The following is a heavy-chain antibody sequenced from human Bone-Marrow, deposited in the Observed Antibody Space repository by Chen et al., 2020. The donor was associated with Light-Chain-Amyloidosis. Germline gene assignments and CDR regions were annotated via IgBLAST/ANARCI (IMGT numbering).Heavy chain of an antibody. D-gene: IGHD1-1*01. CDR2: ISSNSGSI. Sequence: EVQLVESGGGLVQPGRSLRLSCAASGFTFNDYAMYWVGQGPGKGLEWVSGISSNSGSIGYADSVKGRFSISRDNAKNYLHLQMNSLRPEDTALYYCVKSLIPSRYLYHYYMDVWGKGTTVIVSS. V-gene: IGHV3-9*01. CDR3: VKSLIPSRYLYHYYMDV. CDR1: GFTFNDYA. J-gene: IGHJ6*03.